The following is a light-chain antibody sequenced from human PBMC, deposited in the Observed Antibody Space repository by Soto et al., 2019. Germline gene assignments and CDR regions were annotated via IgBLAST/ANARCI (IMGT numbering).Light chain of an antibody. V-gene: IGKV3-20*01. CDR1: QSVNSNY. CDR2: GAS. CDR3: QQYDNSPRT. J-gene: IGKJ1*01. Sequence: EIVLTQSPGTLSLSPGEIATLSCRASQSVNSNYLAWYQQKPGQGPRLLMYGASSRATGIPERFSGSVSGTDFTLTISRLETEVCAVYYGQQYDNSPRTCGQGTRVEIK.